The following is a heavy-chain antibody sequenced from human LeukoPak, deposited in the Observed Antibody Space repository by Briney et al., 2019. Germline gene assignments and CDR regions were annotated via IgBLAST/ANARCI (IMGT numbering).Heavy chain of an antibody. CDR2: TSSSTSYI. V-gene: IGHV3-21*01. D-gene: IGHD4-11*01. CDR1: GFTFSSYS. J-gene: IGHJ4*02. Sequence: PGGSLRFSCAASGFTFSSYSMNWVRQAPGKGLEWVSLTSSSTSYIYYADSVKGRFTISRDNAKNSLYLQMNSLRAEDTAMYYCARGRDSIYTFDYWGQGALVTVSS. CDR3: ARGRDSIYTFDY.